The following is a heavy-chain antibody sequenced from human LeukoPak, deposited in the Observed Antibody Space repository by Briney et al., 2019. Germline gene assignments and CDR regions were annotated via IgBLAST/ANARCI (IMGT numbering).Heavy chain of an antibody. J-gene: IGHJ4*02. V-gene: IGHV3-30*18. Sequence: GGSLRLSCAASGFTFSSYGMHWVRQAPGKGLEWVAVISYDGSNKYYADSVKGRFTISRDNSKNTLYLQMNSLRAEDTAVYYCAKDLFGGDPDYWGQGTLVTVSS. D-gene: IGHD2-21*02. CDR1: GFTFSSYG. CDR2: ISYDGSNK. CDR3: AKDLFGGDPDY.